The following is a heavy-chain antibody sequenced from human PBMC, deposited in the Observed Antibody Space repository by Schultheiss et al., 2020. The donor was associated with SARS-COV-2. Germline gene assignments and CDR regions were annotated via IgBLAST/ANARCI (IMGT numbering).Heavy chain of an antibody. V-gene: IGHV3-21*01. CDR2: ISSSSSYT. D-gene: IGHD2-15*01. Sequence: GGSLRLSCAASGFTFSSYSMNWVRQAPGKGLEWVSSISSSSSYTNYADSVKGRFTISRDNAKNSLYLQMNSLRAEDTAVYYCAREQRYCSGGSCYSDYGMDVWGQGTTVTVSS. J-gene: IGHJ6*02. CDR3: AREQRYCSGGSCYSDYGMDV. CDR1: GFTFSSYS.